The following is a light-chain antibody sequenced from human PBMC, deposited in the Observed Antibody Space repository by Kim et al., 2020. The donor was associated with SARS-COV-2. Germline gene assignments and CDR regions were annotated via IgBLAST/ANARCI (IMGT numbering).Light chain of an antibody. CDR1: QVIKRD. CDR2: ASS. Sequence: AIQMTQSPSSLSASVGDRVIITCRASQVIKRDLAWYQQKPGSAPKLLIYASSNLQNGVPSRFSGSGSGTDFTLTISSLQPEDFTTYFCLQNYNYPLTFGGGTKVEIK. V-gene: IGKV1-6*01. CDR3: LQNYNYPLT. J-gene: IGKJ4*01.